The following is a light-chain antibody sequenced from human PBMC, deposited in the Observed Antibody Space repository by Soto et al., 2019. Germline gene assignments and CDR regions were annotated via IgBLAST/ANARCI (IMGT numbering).Light chain of an antibody. CDR3: QQRSNWPWP. V-gene: IGKV3-11*01. J-gene: IGKJ1*01. CDR1: QSVSSY. Sequence: EIVFTQSPATLSLSPGERATLSCRASQSVSSYLAWYQQKPGQAPRLLIYDASNRATGIPARFSGSGSGTDFTLTISSLEPEDFAVYYCQQRSNWPWPFGQGTKVDIK. CDR2: DAS.